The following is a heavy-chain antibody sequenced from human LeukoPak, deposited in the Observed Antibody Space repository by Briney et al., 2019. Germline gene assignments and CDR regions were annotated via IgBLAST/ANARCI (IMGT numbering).Heavy chain of an antibody. CDR1: GYTFTSYG. CDR3: ARNADYSNYGGYYMDV. D-gene: IGHD4-11*01. Sequence: GASVKVSCKASGYTFTSYGISWVRQAPGQGLEWMGWISAYNGNTNYAQKLQGRVTMTTDTSTSTAYMELRSLRSDDTAVYYCARNADYSNYGGYYMDVWGKGTTVTVSS. V-gene: IGHV1-18*01. J-gene: IGHJ6*03. CDR2: ISAYNGNT.